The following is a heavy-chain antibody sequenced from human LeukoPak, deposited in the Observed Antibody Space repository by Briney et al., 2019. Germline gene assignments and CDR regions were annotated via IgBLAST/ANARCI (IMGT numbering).Heavy chain of an antibody. Sequence: SETLSLTCTVSGGSISSYYWSWIRQPLGKGLEWIGYIYTSGSTNYNPSLKSRVTISVDTSKNQFSLKLSSVIAADTAVYYCAARPLYSGYDSYFYYWGQGTLVTVSS. CDR2: IYTSGST. V-gene: IGHV4-4*09. CDR1: GGSISSYY. D-gene: IGHD5-12*01. J-gene: IGHJ4*02. CDR3: AARPLYSGYDSYFYY.